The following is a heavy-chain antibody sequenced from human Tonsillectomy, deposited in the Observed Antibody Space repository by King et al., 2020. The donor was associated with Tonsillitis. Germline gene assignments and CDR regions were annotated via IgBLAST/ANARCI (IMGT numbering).Heavy chain of an antibody. Sequence: VQLVESGGDLVQPGGSLRLSCVASGFTFTGFAMRWVRQVPGKRLEWVASVSDSGRRIHYADFAKGRFSISRDNSKNTVYLQLSSLRVADTALFYCVKDDFWSLDYWGRGTLVTVST. CDR3: VKDDFWSLDY. J-gene: IGHJ4*02. V-gene: IGHV3-23*04. CDR2: VSDSGRRI. D-gene: IGHD3-3*01. CDR1: GFTFTGFA.